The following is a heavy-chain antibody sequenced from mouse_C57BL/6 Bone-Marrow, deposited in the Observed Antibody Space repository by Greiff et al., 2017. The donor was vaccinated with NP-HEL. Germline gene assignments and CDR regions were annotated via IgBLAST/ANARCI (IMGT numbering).Heavy chain of an antibody. CDR1: GYTFTGYW. CDR3: ASTAQGRWFAY. V-gene: IGHV1-9*01. CDR2: ILPGSGST. D-gene: IGHD3-2*02. J-gene: IGHJ3*01. Sequence: QVQLKESGAELMKPGASVKLSCKATGYTFTGYWIEWVKQRPGHGLEWIGEILPGSGSTNYNEKFKGKATFTADTSSNTANLQLSSLTTEDSAIYNCASTAQGRWFAYWGQGTLVTVSA.